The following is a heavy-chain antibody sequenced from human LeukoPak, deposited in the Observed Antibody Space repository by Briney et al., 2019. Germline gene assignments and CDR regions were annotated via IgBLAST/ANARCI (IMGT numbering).Heavy chain of an antibody. J-gene: IGHJ4*02. CDR3: AKDRDTTSARAGSAFDY. V-gene: IGHV3-23*01. D-gene: IGHD6-19*01. CDR1: GFTFSSYA. Sequence: GGSLRLSCAASGFTFSSYAMSWVRQAPGKGLEWVSAISGSGGSTYYADSVKGRFTISRGNSKNTLYLQMSGLRDEDTAVYYCAKDRDTTSARAGSAFDYWGQGTLVTVSS. CDR2: ISGSGGST.